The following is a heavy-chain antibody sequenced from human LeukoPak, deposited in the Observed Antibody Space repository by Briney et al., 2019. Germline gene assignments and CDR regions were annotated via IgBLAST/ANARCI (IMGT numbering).Heavy chain of an antibody. J-gene: IGHJ4*02. Sequence: GGSLTLSCAASGSTFSDAWMSWVRQAPGKGLEWVGRIKSKTDVGTRDFAALVKGRFIISRDDSKKTVYLQMASLKTEDTAVYYCAAGTGRSDFDYWGQGTLVTVSS. CDR1: GSTFSDAW. CDR3: AAGTGRSDFDY. V-gene: IGHV3-15*01. CDR2: IKSKTDVGTR. D-gene: IGHD3/OR15-3a*01.